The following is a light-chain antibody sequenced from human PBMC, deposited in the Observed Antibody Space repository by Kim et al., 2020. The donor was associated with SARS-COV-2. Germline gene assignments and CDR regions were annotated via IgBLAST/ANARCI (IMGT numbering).Light chain of an antibody. CDR2: GNS. J-gene: IGLJ2*01. CDR3: QSYDSSLSVVV. CDR1: SSNTGAVYD. V-gene: IGLV1-40*01. Sequence: KVTIAGAGSSSNTGAVYDVHWYQQLPGTAPKLLIYGNSNRPSGVPDRFSGSKSGTSASLAITGLQAEDEADYYCQSYDSSLSVVVFGGGTQLTVL.